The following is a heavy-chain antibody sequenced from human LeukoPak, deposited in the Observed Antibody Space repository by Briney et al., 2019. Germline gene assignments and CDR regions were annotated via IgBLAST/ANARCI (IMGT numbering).Heavy chain of an antibody. Sequence: SETLSLTCTVSGGSISSYYWSWIRQPPGKGLEWIGYIYYSGSTNYNPSLKSRVTMTRDTSISTAYMELSRLRSDDTAVYYCARDLVAGLDAFDIWGQGTMVTVSS. J-gene: IGHJ3*02. D-gene: IGHD6-19*01. CDR3: ARDLVAGLDAFDI. CDR2: IYYSGST. CDR1: GGSISSYY. V-gene: IGHV4-59*01.